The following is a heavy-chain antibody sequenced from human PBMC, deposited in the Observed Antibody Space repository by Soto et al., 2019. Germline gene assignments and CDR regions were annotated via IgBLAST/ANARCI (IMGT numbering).Heavy chain of an antibody. Sequence: PAASVKVSCKTSGYTFTDYYTHWVRQAPGQGLEWMGWMNPKSGGAYFAQKFQGRVTLTRDTSIGTAYIEVNSLTSDDTAVYFCTRENIENSDGLYDAFDIWGQGTTVTVSS. J-gene: IGHJ3*02. D-gene: IGHD5-18*01. CDR3: TRENIENSDGLYDAFDI. V-gene: IGHV1-2*02. CDR1: GYTFTDYY. CDR2: MNPKSGGA.